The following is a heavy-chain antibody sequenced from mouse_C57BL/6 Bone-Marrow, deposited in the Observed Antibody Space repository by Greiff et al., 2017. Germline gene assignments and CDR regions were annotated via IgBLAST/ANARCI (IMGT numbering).Heavy chain of an antibody. CDR1: GFTFSDYG. Sequence: EVKLVESGGGLVKPGGSLKLSCAASGFTFSDYGMHWVRQAPEKGLEWVAYISSGSSTIYYADKVKGRFTISTDNANNTTFLQMTSLTPADTALEYCSGKGLLRYAMDYWGQGTSVTVSS. V-gene: IGHV5-17*01. J-gene: IGHJ4*01. D-gene: IGHD1-1*01. CDR3: SGKGLLRYAMDY. CDR2: ISSGSSTI.